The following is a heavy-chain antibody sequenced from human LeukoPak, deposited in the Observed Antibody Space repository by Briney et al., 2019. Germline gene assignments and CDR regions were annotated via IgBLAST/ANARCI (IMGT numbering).Heavy chain of an antibody. Sequence: SETLSLTCTVSGGSISSSIYYWGWIRQPPGKGLEWIGTIYYSGSTYYNPSLKSRVTISVDTSKNQFSLKLSSVTAADTAVYYCARQEAVAGMDVWGQGTTVTVSS. D-gene: IGHD6-19*01. CDR2: IYYSGST. CDR1: GGSISSSIYY. J-gene: IGHJ6*02. V-gene: IGHV4-39*01. CDR3: ARQEAVAGMDV.